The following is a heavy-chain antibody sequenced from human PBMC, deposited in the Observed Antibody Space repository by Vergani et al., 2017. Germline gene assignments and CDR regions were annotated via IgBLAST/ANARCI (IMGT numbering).Heavy chain of an antibody. CDR3: AKSGHQSTSCYDY. CDR2: ISYDGSNK. V-gene: IGHV3-30*18. J-gene: IGHJ4*02. D-gene: IGHD2-2*01. CDR1: GFTFSSYG. Sequence: QVQLVESGGGVVQPGRSLRLSCAASGFTFSSYGMHWVRQAPGKGLEWVAVISYDGSNKYYADSVKGRFTISRDNSKNTLYLQMNSLRAEDTAVYYCAKSGHQSTSCYDYWGQGPWSPSPQ.